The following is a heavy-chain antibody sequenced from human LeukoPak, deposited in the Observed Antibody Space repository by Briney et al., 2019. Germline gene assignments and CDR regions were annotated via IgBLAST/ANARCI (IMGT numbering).Heavy chain of an antibody. D-gene: IGHD5-12*01. V-gene: IGHV1-8*03. CDR2: MNPNSGNT. J-gene: IGHJ6*03. CDR1: GYTFTGYY. Sequence: ASVKVSCKASGYTFTGYYMHWVRQAPGQGLEWMGWMNPNSGNTGYAQKFQGRVTITRNTSISTAYMELISLRSEDTAVYYCAREVATTGMDVWGKGTTVTVSS. CDR3: AREVATTGMDV.